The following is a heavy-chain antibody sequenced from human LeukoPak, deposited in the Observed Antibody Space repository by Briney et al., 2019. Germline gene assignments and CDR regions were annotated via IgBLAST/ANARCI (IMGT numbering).Heavy chain of an antibody. J-gene: IGHJ4*02. CDR3: ASSGYSFGYDFDY. CDR1: GFTVANDR. D-gene: IGHD5-18*01. Sequence: PEGSLRLSCAASGFTVANDRMSWVRQPPGKGLEWVAIISYDGSKRYYADSVKGRFTISRDNSKNTLYLQMNSLTAEDTAVYYCASSGYSFGYDFDYWGQGTLATVSS. V-gene: IGHV3-30*03. CDR2: ISYDGSKR.